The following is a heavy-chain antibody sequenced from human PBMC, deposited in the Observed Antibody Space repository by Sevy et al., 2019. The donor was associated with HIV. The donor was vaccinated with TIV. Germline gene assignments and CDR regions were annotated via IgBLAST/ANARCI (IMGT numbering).Heavy chain of an antibody. D-gene: IGHD3-22*01. CDR1: GFTFSSYA. J-gene: IGHJ4*02. V-gene: IGHV3-23*01. Sequence: GGSLRLSCAASGFTFSSYAMSWVRQAPGKGLEWVSAISGSGGSTYYANSVKGRFTISRDNSKNTLYLQMNSLRAEDTAVYYCAKEYYYDSSGYYFFDYWGQGTLVTVSS. CDR3: AKEYYYDSSGYYFFDY. CDR2: ISGSGGST.